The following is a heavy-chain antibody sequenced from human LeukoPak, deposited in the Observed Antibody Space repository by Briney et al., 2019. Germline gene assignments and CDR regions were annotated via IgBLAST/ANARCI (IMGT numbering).Heavy chain of an antibody. CDR3: ARDWESLTGYFSVNWFDP. Sequence: SETLSLTCTVSGGSISSYYWSWIRQPAGKGLEWIGRIYTSGSTNYNPSLKSRVTMSVDTSKNQFSLKLSSVTAADTAVYYCARDWESLTGYFSVNWFDPWGQGPLVTVSS. CDR2: IYTSGST. J-gene: IGHJ5*02. D-gene: IGHD3-9*01. V-gene: IGHV4-4*07. CDR1: GGSISSYY.